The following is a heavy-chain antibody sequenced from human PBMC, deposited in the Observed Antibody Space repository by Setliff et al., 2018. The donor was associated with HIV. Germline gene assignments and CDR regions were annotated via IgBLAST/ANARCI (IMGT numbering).Heavy chain of an antibody. CDR1: GGTFSSYA. CDR3: ARASPHSSGYQNFDY. V-gene: IGHV1-69*10. D-gene: IGHD3-22*01. CDR2: IIPILGIA. Sequence: SVKVSCKASGGTFSSYATSWVRQAPGQGLEWMGGIIPILGIANYAQKFQGRVTITTDEFTSTAYMELSSLRSEDTAVYYCARASPHSSGYQNFDYWGQGTLVTSPQ. J-gene: IGHJ4*02.